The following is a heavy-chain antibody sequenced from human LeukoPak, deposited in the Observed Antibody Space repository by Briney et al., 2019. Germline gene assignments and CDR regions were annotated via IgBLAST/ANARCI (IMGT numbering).Heavy chain of an antibody. V-gene: IGHV1-2*02. CDR2: INPNSGGT. CDR3: ARASSGSSTYFYGY. D-gene: IGHD2-2*01. Sequence: GASVKVSCKASGYTFTGYYMHWVRQAPGQGLEWMGWINPNSGGTNYAQKFQGRVTMTRDTSISTAYMELSRLRSDDTAVYYCARASSGSSTYFYGYWGQGTLVTVSS. CDR1: GYTFTGYY. J-gene: IGHJ4*02.